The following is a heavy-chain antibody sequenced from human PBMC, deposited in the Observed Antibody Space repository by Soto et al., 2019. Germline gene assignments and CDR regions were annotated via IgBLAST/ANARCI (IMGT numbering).Heavy chain of an antibody. Sequence: EVQLVESGGGLVKPGGSLRLSCAASGFTFSSYSMNWVRQAPGKGLEWVSSISSSSSYIYYADSVKGRFTISRDNAKNLLYLQMNSLRAEDTAVYYCARGGNDILTGYYSDYWGQGTLVTVSS. D-gene: IGHD3-9*01. V-gene: IGHV3-21*01. J-gene: IGHJ4*02. CDR3: ARGGNDILTGYYSDY. CDR1: GFTFSSYS. CDR2: ISSSSSYI.